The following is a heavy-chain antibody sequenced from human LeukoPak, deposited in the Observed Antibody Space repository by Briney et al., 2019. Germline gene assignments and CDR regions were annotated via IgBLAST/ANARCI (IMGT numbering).Heavy chain of an antibody. D-gene: IGHD3-10*01. CDR1: GGSISSSGYS. CDR3: ARGLGFGELLYYFDY. CDR2: IYHSGST. V-gene: IGHV4-30-2*01. J-gene: IGHJ4*02. Sequence: SETLSLTCAVSGGSISSSGYSWSRIRQPPGKGLEWIGYIYHSGSTYYNPSLKSRVTISVDRSKNQFSLKLSSVTAADTAVYYCARGLGFGELLYYFDYWGQGTLVTVSS.